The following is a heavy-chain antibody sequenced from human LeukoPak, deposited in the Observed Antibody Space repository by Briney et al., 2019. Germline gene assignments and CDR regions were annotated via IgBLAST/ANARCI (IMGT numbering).Heavy chain of an antibody. CDR3: ARDHSVIERVPFDY. CDR2: IYYSGST. J-gene: IGHJ4*02. CDR1: GGSISSSSYY. V-gene: IGHV4-39*07. D-gene: IGHD3-22*01. Sequence: SETLSLTCTVSGGSISSSSYYWGWIRQPPGKGLEWIGSIYYSGSTYYNPSLKSRVTISVDTSKNQFSLKLSSVTAADTAVYYCARDHSVIERVPFDYWGQGTLVTVSS.